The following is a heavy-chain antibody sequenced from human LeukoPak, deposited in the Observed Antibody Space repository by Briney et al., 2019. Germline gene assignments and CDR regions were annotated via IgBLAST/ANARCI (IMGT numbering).Heavy chain of an antibody. D-gene: IGHD5-12*01. CDR3: ARNPSLYGGFDLDY. J-gene: IGHJ4*02. Sequence: GASVKVSCKASGGTFTSYAISWVRQAPGQALEWMGRIIPILGIANYAQKFQGRVTITADKSTSTAYMELSSLRSEDTAVYFCARNPSLYGGFDLDYWGQGTLVTVSS. V-gene: IGHV1-69*04. CDR1: GGTFTSYA. CDR2: IIPILGIA.